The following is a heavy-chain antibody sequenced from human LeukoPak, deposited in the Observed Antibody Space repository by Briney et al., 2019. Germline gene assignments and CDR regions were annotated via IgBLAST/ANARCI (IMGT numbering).Heavy chain of an antibody. CDR2: IYHSGST. V-gene: IGHV4-30-2*01. CDR3: ARAPDIVVVPAAKGDWFDP. D-gene: IGHD2-2*01. Sequence: SQTLSLTCTVSGDSISSGGYYWRWIRQPPGKGLEWIGYIYHSGSTYYNPSLKSRVTISVDRSKNQFSLKLSSVTAADTAVYYCARAPDIVVVPAAKGDWFDPWGQGTLVTVSS. CDR1: GDSISSGGYY. J-gene: IGHJ5*02.